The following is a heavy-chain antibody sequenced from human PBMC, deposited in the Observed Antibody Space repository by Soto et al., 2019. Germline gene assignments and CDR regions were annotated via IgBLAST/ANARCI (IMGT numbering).Heavy chain of an antibody. V-gene: IGHV1-69*01. Sequence: QVPLVQSGAEVKKPGSSVKVSCKASGGTFGSYAISWVRQAPGQGLEWMGGIIPIPGTANYAQKFQGRVTIAADESTSTAYMELSSLRSEDTAVYYCARSQGSSTSLEIYYYYYYGMEVWGQGTTVTVSS. CDR1: GGTFGSYA. CDR3: ARSQGSSTSLEIYYYYYYGMEV. J-gene: IGHJ6*02. D-gene: IGHD2-2*01. CDR2: IIPIPGTA.